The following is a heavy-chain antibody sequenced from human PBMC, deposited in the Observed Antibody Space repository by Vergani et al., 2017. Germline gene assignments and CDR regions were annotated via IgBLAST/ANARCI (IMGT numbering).Heavy chain of an antibody. D-gene: IGHD3-10*01. CDR3: AKQYFVSGNYLFDY. CDR1: EFTFSNYA. V-gene: IGHV3-23*01. Sequence: EVQLLESGGGLVQPGGSLRLTCAASEFTFSNYAMNWVRQAPGKGLEWVSGISGSGVSAYYTDPVKGRFTISRDNSKNMLFLQMNNLRTEDTAIYYCAKQYFVSGNYLFDYWGQGTLVTVSS. J-gene: IGHJ4*02. CDR2: ISGSGVSA.